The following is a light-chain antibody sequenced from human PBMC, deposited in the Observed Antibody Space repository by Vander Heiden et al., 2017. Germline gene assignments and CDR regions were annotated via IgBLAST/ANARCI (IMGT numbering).Light chain of an antibody. CDR2: LGS. J-gene: IGKJ2*01. CDR3: MQALQTPPYT. V-gene: IGKV2-28*01. CDR1: QSLLHSNGYNY. Sequence: IVMIQSPRSLPVSPGEPAAISCRSSQSLLHSNGYNYLDWYLQKPGQSPQLLIYLGSNRASGVPDRFSGSGSGTDFTLKISRVEAEDVGVYYCMQALQTPPYTFGQGTKLEIK.